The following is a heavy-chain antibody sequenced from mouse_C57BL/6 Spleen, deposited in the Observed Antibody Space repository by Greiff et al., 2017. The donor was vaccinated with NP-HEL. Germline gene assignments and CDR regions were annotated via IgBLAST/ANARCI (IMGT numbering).Heavy chain of an antibody. V-gene: IGHV5-4*01. Sequence: EVKLVESGGGLVKPGGSLKLSCAASGFTFSSYAMSWVRQTPEKRLEWVATISDGGSYTYYPDNVKGRFTISRDNAKNNLYLQMSHLKSEDTAMYYCARDLLTGTSFDYWGQGTTLTVSS. CDR3: ARDLLTGTSFDY. J-gene: IGHJ2*01. D-gene: IGHD4-1*01. CDR2: ISDGGSYT. CDR1: GFTFSSYA.